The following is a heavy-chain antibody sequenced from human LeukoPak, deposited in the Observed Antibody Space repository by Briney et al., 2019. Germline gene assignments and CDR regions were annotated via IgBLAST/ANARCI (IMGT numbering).Heavy chain of an antibody. D-gene: IGHD3-10*01. V-gene: IGHV3-23*01. CDR2: ISGSGGST. J-gene: IGHJ4*02. CDR3: AKGRGSGSYYISFGY. CDR1: GFTFSSYA. Sequence: GGSLRLSCAASGFTFSSYAMSWVRQAPEKGLEWVSAISGSGGSTYYADSVKGRFTISRDNSKNTLYLQMNSLRAEDTAVYYCAKGRGSGSYYISFGYWGQGTLVTVSS.